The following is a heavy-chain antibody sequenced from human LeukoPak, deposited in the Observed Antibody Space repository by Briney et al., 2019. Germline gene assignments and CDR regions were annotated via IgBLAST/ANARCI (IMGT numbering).Heavy chain of an antibody. J-gene: IGHJ6*02. Sequence: GGSLRLSCAASGLTFSTDAMHWVRQAPGKGLEWVAVISNDGSNKYYADSVNGRFTISRDNSKNTLYPQMNSLRGGDTAVYYCARVPPHCSGGRCYLELDYYYGMDVWGQGTTVTVSS. CDR1: GLTFSTDA. D-gene: IGHD2-15*01. CDR2: ISNDGSNK. V-gene: IGHV3-30-3*01. CDR3: ARVPPHCSGGRCYLELDYYYGMDV.